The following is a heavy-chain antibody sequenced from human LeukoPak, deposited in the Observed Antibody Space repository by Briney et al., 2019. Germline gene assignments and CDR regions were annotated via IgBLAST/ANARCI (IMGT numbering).Heavy chain of an antibody. CDR2: ISYDGSNK. D-gene: IGHD2-15*01. J-gene: IGHJ4*02. CDR1: GFTFSSYA. CDR3: ARASLGYCSGGSCYPGFDFDY. V-gene: IGHV3-30*04. Sequence: GRSLRLSCAVSGFTFSSYAMHWVRQAPGKGLEWVAVISYDGSNKYYADSVKGRLTISRDNSKNTLYLQMNSLRAEDTAVYYCARASLGYCSGGSCYPGFDFDYWGQGTLVTVSS.